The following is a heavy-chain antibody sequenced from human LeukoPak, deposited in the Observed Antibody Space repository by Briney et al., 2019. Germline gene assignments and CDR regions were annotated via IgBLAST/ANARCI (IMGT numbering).Heavy chain of an antibody. Sequence: GASVKVSCKASGYTFTSYYMHWVRQAPGQGREWMGIINPSGGSTSYAQKFQGRVTMTRDMSTSTVYMELSSLRSEDTAVYYCARASSVLWYFDYWGQGTLVTVSS. J-gene: IGHJ4*02. CDR1: GYTFTSYY. V-gene: IGHV1-46*01. CDR2: INPSGGST. CDR3: ARASSVLWYFDY. D-gene: IGHD2-15*01.